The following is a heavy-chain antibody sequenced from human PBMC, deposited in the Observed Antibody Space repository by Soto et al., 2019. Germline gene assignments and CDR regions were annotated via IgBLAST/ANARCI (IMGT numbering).Heavy chain of an antibody. CDR2: IWFDGVEK. CDR3: ARDGDILSADDLYYYYAMDV. CDR1: GFTFSSYG. Sequence: QVQLVESGGGMVQPGRSLRLSCAASGFTFSSYGMHWVRQFPGKGLEWVAFIWFDGVEKYYGDSVKGRFTVSRANSKNTPYLQMTSLTPEDTPTHFCARDGDILSADDLYYYYAMDVWGQGTSVIVSS. V-gene: IGHV3-33*01. J-gene: IGHJ6*02. D-gene: IGHD3-9*01.